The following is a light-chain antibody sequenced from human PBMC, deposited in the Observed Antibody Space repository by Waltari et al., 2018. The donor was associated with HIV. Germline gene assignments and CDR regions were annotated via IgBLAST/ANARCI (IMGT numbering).Light chain of an antibody. Sequence: IQMTQSPSTLSAFVGDRVTITCRASQSISKWLALYQQKPGQAPKVLIYEASRLKSEVPSRFSGSGSGTEFSLTISSLQPEDFATYYCQQYTTTWTFGQGTKVQIK. CDR3: QQYTTTWT. CDR1: QSISKW. J-gene: IGKJ1*01. CDR2: EAS. V-gene: IGKV1-5*03.